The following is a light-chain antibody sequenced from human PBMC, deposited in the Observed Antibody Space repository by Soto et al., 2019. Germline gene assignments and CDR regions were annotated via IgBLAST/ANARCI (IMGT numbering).Light chain of an antibody. CDR3: QQTYTTPLT. CDR1: QSISYY. Sequence: DIQMTQSPSSLYAYVGGLVNIACRASQSISYYLNWYQQKPGRAPNLLMYGASSLQSGVPSRFTGSGSGTEFTLTSTSLQPGDFATYYCQQTYTTPLTFGGGAKVDIK. V-gene: IGKV1-39*01. J-gene: IGKJ4*01. CDR2: GAS.